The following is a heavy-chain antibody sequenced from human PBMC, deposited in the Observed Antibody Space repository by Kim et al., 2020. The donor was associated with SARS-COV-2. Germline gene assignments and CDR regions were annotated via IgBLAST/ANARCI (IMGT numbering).Heavy chain of an antibody. CDR3: ARRGGAVGAARYFDY. Sequence: SETLSLTCTVSGGSISSSSNYWGWIRQPPGKGLEWIGSISYSGGTYSSPSLKSRVTMSVDTSKNHFSLTVSSVTAADTAVYYCARRGGAVGAARYFDYWGQGILVTVSS. CDR1: GGSISSSSNY. V-gene: IGHV4-39*02. D-gene: IGHD1-26*01. J-gene: IGHJ4*02. CDR2: ISYSGGT.